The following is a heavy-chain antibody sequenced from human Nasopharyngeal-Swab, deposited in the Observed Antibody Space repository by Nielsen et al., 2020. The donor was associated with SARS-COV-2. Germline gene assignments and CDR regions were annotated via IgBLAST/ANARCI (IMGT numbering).Heavy chain of an antibody. J-gene: IGHJ6*03. Sequence: GGSLTLSCAVSGFTVSSNYMSWVRQAPGKGLEWVSVIYSGGSTYYADSVKGRFTISRDNSKNTLYLQMNSMRAEDTAVYYCAGATNKYYYYYYMDVWGKGTTVTVSS. CDR3: AGATNKYYYYYYMDV. D-gene: IGHD5-12*01. V-gene: IGHV3-53*01. CDR2: IYSGGST. CDR1: GFTVSSNY.